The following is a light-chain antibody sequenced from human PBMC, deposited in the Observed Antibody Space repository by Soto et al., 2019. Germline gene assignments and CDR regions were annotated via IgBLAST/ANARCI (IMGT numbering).Light chain of an antibody. CDR3: QQFIDGWT. Sequence: IQMTQSPSTLSASIGDRVTITCRASQSINNRLAWYQQMPGKAPNLLIYDASSLESGVPSRFRGSGSETEFTLTISVLQPDDFATYYCQQFIDGWTFGQGTKVEIK. CDR2: DAS. V-gene: IGKV1-5*01. J-gene: IGKJ1*01. CDR1: QSINNR.